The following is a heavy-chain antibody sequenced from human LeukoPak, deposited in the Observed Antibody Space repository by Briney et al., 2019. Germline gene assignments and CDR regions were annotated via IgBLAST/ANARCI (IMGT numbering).Heavy chain of an antibody. V-gene: IGHV4-61*01. D-gene: IGHD3-22*01. CDR3: ARGSVGYYDY. J-gene: IGHJ4*02. CDR1: GGSVSSGSYY. Sequence: SETLSLTCTVSGGSVSSGSYYWSWIRQPPGKGLEWIGYIYYSGSTNYNPSLKSRVTISVDTSKNQFSLKLSSVTAADTAVYYCARGSVGYYDYWGQGTLVTVSS. CDR2: IYYSGST.